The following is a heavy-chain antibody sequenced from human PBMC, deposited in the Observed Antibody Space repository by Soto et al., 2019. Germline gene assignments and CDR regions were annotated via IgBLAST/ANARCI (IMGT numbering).Heavy chain of an antibody. CDR2: IWNDGNGY. CDR1: GFNFNNYG. D-gene: IGHD6-13*01. V-gene: IGHV3-33*01. CDR3: ARRQISPPTRGAASARGGMDV. Sequence: QVQLVESGGGVVQPGTSLRLSRAASGFNFNNYGMHWVRQAPGKGLEWVAVIWNDGNGYYYANSVEGRFTISRDNSKNTLYLQMSSLRAEDTAVYYCARRQISPPTRGAASARGGMDVWGQGTTVTVSS. J-gene: IGHJ6*02.